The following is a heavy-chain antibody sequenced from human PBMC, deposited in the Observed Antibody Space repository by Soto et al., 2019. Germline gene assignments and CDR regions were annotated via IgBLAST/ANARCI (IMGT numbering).Heavy chain of an antibody. V-gene: IGHV1-69*12. CDR2: IIPIFGTA. CDR3: AKISGNSPPYGMDV. J-gene: IGHJ6*02. Sequence: QVQLVQSGAEVKKPGSSVKVSCKASGGTFSSYAISWVRQAPGQGLEWMGGIIPIFGTANYAQKFQGRVTITADESTSKAYMELSSLRSEDTAVYYCAKISGNSPPYGMDVWGQGTTVTVSS. CDR1: GGTFSSYA. D-gene: IGHD1-7*01.